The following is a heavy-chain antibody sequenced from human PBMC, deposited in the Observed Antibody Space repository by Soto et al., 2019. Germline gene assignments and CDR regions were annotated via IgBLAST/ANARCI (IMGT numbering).Heavy chain of an antibody. V-gene: IGHV1-18*04. CDR1: NYSFTTYG. J-gene: IGHJ5*01. CDR2: ISPYSENT. CDR3: ARDSYFDNSGYYYDS. D-gene: IGHD3-22*01. Sequence: ASVKVSFQASNYSFTTYGVSWVRHAPEQGLEWMGWISPYSENTNYARKFQDRVTLTTDTSTNTAYMELKSLRYDDTAVYFCARDSYFDNSGYYYDSCGQRTLVTVSS.